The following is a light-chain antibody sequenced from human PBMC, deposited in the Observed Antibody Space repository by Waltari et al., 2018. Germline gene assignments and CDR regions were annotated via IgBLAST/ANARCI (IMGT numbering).Light chain of an antibody. V-gene: IGLV3-21*04. Sequence: SYVLTQPPSVSVAPGETARIPCGGDNIGRYSVHWYQQKPGQAPVLVIRDDSDRPAGSPERCSGSNSANTATLTISRVEAGDEANYYCQVWHAAIDPGVFGTGTEVTV. J-gene: IGLJ1*01. CDR3: QVWHAAIDPGV. CDR1: NIGRYS. CDR2: DDS.